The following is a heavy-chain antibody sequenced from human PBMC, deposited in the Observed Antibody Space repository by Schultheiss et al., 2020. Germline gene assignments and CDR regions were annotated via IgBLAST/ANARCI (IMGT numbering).Heavy chain of an antibody. Sequence: ESLKISCAASGFTFSSYAMSWVRQAPGKGLEWVSTISTDGGGTYYADSVKGRFTISRDNSKNTLYLQMNSLRAEDTAVYYCAKTWLERIISNFDYWGQGTLVTVSS. D-gene: IGHD1-1*01. CDR3: AKTWLERIISNFDY. CDR1: GFTFSSYA. CDR2: ISTDGGGT. V-gene: IGHV3-23*01. J-gene: IGHJ4*02.